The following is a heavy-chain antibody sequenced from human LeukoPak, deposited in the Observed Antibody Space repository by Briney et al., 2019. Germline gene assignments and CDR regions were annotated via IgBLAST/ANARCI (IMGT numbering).Heavy chain of an antibody. J-gene: IGHJ5*02. CDR3: ARHLNYYDSSGYYPTFDP. D-gene: IGHD3-22*01. V-gene: IGHV4-59*08. CDR1: GGSFSGYY. Sequence: PSETLSLTCAVYGGSFSGYYWSWIRQPPGKGLEWIGYIYYSGSTNYNPSLKSRVTISVDTSKNQFSLKLSSVTAADTAVYYCARHLNYYDSSGYYPTFDPWGQGTLVTVSS. CDR2: IYYSGST.